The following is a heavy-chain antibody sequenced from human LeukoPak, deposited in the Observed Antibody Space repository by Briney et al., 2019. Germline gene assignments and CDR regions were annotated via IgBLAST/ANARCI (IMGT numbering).Heavy chain of an antibody. Sequence: GASVKVSCKASGYTFSSYGMSWVRQAPGQGLEWMGGITAYNGNKYYAQKLQGRVTMTTDTSTSTAYMEMRSLRADDTAVYYCARGGSELGSNWFDPWGQGTLVTVSS. CDR2: ITAYNGNK. D-gene: IGHD2-15*01. CDR3: ARGGSELGSNWFDP. V-gene: IGHV1-18*01. J-gene: IGHJ5*02. CDR1: GYTFSSYG.